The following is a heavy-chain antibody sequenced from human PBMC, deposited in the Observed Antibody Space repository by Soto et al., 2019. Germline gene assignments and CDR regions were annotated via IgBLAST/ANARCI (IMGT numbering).Heavy chain of an antibody. CDR3: ARDAGWITMIVVGPLDY. D-gene: IGHD3-22*01. CDR2: ISYDGSNK. V-gene: IGHV3-30-3*01. Sequence: QVQLVESGGGVVQPGRSLRLSCAGSGFTFSSYGMHWVRQAPGKGLEWVAVISYDGSNKYYADSVKGRFTISRDNSKNTLYLQMNSLRAEDTAVYYWARDAGWITMIVVGPLDYWGQGTLVTVSS. CDR1: GFTFSSYG. J-gene: IGHJ4*02.